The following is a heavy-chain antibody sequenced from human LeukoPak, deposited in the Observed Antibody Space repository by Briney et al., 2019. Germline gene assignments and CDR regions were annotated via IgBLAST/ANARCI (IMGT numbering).Heavy chain of an antibody. CDR1: GGSIRSGGYY. CDR3: ARRIVVVPAGWFDP. J-gene: IGHJ5*02. V-gene: IGHV4-30-2*01. CDR2: IYHSGST. D-gene: IGHD2-2*01. Sequence: SETLSLTCTVSGGSIRSGGYYGSWIRQPPGKGVEWIGYIYHSGSTYYNPSLKSRVTISVDRSKNQFSLKLSSVTAADTAVYYCARRIVVVPAGWFDPWGQGTLVTVSS.